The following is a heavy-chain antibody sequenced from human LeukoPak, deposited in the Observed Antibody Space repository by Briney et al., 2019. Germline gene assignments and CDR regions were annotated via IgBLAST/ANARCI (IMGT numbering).Heavy chain of an antibody. CDR1: GYTFTGYY. V-gene: IGHV1-2*02. J-gene: IGHJ6*02. CDR3: ARDRGTSGAAAGNYYYYYYGMDV. Sequence: ASVKVSCKASGYTFTGYYMHWVRQAPGQGLERMGWINPNSGGTNYAQKFQGRVTMTRDTSISTAYMELSRLRSDDTAVYYCARDRGTSGAAAGNYYYYYYGMDVWGQGTTVTVSS. CDR2: INPNSGGT. D-gene: IGHD6-13*01.